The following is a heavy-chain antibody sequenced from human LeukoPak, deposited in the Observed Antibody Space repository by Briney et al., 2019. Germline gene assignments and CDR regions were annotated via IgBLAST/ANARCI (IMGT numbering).Heavy chain of an antibody. CDR3: ARDQGIAVAGTDDDAFDI. CDR1: GGTFSSYG. J-gene: IGHJ3*02. CDR2: IIPMFGTA. D-gene: IGHD6-19*01. Sequence: SVKVSCKASGGTFSSYGLSWVRQAPGQGLEWMGEIIPMFGTANYAQKFQGRVTITADKSTSTAYMELSSLRSEDTAVYYCARDQGIAVAGTDDDAFDIWGQGTMVTVSS. V-gene: IGHV1-69*06.